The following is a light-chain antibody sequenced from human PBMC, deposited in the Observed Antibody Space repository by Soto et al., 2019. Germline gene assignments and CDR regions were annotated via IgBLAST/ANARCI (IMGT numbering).Light chain of an antibody. Sequence: DIQMTQSPSSLSASVGERVTITCRANEDFSNYLNWYQQKPGRAPKLLIYDASTLETGVPSRFSGSGSGTHFTFTISSLQPEDVGTYYCQQYDNLPITFGQGTRLEIK. CDR3: QQYDNLPIT. J-gene: IGKJ5*01. CDR2: DAS. CDR1: EDFSNY. V-gene: IGKV1-33*01.